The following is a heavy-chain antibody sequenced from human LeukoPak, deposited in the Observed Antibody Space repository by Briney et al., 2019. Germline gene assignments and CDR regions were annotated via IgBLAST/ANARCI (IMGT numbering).Heavy chain of an antibody. J-gene: IGHJ6*03. CDR1: GFTFSSYS. V-gene: IGHV3-48*01. Sequence: GGSLRLSCAASGFTFSSYSMNWVRQAPGKGLEWVSYISSSSSTIYYADSVKGRFTISRDNAKNSLYLQMNSLRAEDTAVYYCARGRVDDYGGYYYYYMDVWGKGTTVTVSS. CDR3: ARGRVDDYGGYYYYYMDV. D-gene: IGHD4-23*01. CDR2: ISSSSSTI.